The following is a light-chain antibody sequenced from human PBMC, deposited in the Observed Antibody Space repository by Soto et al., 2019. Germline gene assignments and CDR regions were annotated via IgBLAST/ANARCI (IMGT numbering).Light chain of an antibody. V-gene: IGKV1-39*01. J-gene: IGKJ1*01. CDR3: QQTYGTPQT. CDR1: QSVTSY. Sequence: DIQMTQSPSSLSASVGDRVTITCRASQSVTSYLNWYQQKPGKAPELLIHGASRLQSGVPSRFSGSGSGTDFTLTISSLQPEDFATYYCQQTYGTPQTFGQGTKMDIK. CDR2: GAS.